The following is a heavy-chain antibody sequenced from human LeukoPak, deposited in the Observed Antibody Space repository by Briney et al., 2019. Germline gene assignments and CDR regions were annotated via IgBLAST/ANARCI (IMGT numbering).Heavy chain of an antibody. Sequence: QPGGSLRLSCAASGFTVSNNYMSWIRQAPGKGLEWVSIIYSGGSTYYAVSVKGRFTISRDNSKNTLYLQMNSLRAEDTAMYYCSTTESGDAFDIWGQGTMVTVSS. CDR3: STTESGDAFDI. V-gene: IGHV3-53*01. CDR1: GFTVSNNY. D-gene: IGHD1-1*01. J-gene: IGHJ3*02. CDR2: IYSGGST.